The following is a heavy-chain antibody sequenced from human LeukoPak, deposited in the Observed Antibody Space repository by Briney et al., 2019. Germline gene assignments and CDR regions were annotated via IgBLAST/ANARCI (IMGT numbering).Heavy chain of an antibody. J-gene: IGHJ4*02. CDR3: ARHYGSGSYYKY. CDR2: INHSGST. V-gene: IGHV4-34*01. CDR1: GGSFSGYY. Sequence: SETLSLTCAVFGGSFSGYYWSWIRQPPGKGLEWIGEINHSGSTNYSPSLKSRVTISVDTSKNQFSLKLSSVTAADTAVYYCARHYGSGSYYKYWGQGTLVTASS. D-gene: IGHD3-10*01.